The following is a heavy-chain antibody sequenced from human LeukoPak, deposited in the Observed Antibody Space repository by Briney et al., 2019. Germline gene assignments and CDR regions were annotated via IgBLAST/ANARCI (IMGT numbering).Heavy chain of an antibody. CDR3: TLIQGWGSGSYYRDF. D-gene: IGHD3-10*01. J-gene: IGHJ4*02. CDR1: GLSISNDW. CDR2: VKSKSAGETT. Sequence: PGGSLRLSCAASGLSISNDWMSWVRQAPGKGLEWVARVKSKSAGETTDYDAPVKGRFTISRDDSKNTLYLQMNSLKTEDTAVYYCTLIQGWGSGSYYRDFWGQGTLVTVSS. V-gene: IGHV3-15*01.